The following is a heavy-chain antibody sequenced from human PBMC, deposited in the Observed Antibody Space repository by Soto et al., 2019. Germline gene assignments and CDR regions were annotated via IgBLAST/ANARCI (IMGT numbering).Heavy chain of an antibody. CDR1: GGSISSGGYY. J-gene: IGHJ5*02. CDR2: IYYSGST. D-gene: IGHD3-16*01. V-gene: IGHV4-31*03. Sequence: QVQLQESGPGLVKPSQTLSLTCTVSGGSISSGGYYWSWIRQHPGKGLEWIGYIYYSGSTYYNPSLNSRVTRSVDTSKNQFSLKLSSVTAADTAVYYCAREEGGGSDQRWFDPWGQGTLVTVSS. CDR3: AREEGGGSDQRWFDP.